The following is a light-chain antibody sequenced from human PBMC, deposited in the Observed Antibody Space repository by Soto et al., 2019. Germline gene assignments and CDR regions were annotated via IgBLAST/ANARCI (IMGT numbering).Light chain of an antibody. V-gene: IGLV1-51*01. J-gene: IGLJ2*01. CDR1: SSNIGKNY. CDR2: DND. Sequence: QSVLTQPPSLSAAPGQAVTISCSGGSSNIGKNYVSWYRQFPGAAPTVLIYDNDRRPSGIPDRFSGSKSGTSATLGITGLQTGDEADYYCAAWDTSLSAVIFGGGTKLTVL. CDR3: AAWDTSLSAVI.